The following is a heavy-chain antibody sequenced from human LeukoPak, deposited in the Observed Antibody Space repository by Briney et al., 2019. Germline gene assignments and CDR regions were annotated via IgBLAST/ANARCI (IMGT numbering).Heavy chain of an antibody. D-gene: IGHD3/OR15-3a*01. CDR3: ARQTGSGLFILP. Sequence: SETLSLTCSVSGGSFTVYYWTWLRQSPGKGLVWLGEINHSGSTKYNPSLASRASISVDTSKNQFSLRLTSVTAADTAVYYCARQTGSGLFILPGGQGTLVTVSS. J-gene: IGHJ4*02. CDR2: INHSGST. V-gene: IGHV4-34*01. CDR1: GGSFTVYY.